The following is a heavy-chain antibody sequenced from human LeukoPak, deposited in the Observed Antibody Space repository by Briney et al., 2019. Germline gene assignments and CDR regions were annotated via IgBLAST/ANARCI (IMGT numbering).Heavy chain of an antibody. CDR2: ISAYNGNT. J-gene: IGHJ4*02. D-gene: IGHD3-22*01. V-gene: IGHV1-18*01. CDR1: GYTFTSYG. CDR3: ARDRYYYDSSGAPDY. Sequence: ASVKVSCKASGYTFTSYGISWVRQAPGQGLEWMGWISAYNGNTNYAQKLQGRVTMTTDTSTSTAYMVLRSLRSDDTAVYYCARDRYYYDSSGAPDYWGQGTLVTVSS.